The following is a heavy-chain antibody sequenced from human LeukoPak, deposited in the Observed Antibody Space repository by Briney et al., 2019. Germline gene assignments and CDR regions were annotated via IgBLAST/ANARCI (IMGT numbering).Heavy chain of an antibody. J-gene: IGHJ6*02. CDR1: GYTFTSYT. V-gene: IGHV7-4-1*02. D-gene: IGHD2-2*01. CDR2: INPNTGYP. Sequence: ASVKVSCKASGYTFTSYTMNWVRQAPGQGLEWMGWINPNTGYPTYAQGFTGRFVFSLGTSVSTAYLQISSLKAEDTAVYYCARVRRYCSSTTCYGSIDGMDVWGQGTTVTVSS. CDR3: ARVRRYCSSTTCYGSIDGMDV.